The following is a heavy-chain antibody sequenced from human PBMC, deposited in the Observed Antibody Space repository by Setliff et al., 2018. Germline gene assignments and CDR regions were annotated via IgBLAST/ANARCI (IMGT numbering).Heavy chain of an antibody. CDR2: ISAYNGNT. CDR3: ARVLVGLATIIYFDS. V-gene: IGHV1-18*01. CDR1: GGTFSSYG. J-gene: IGHJ4*02. Sequence: ASVKVSCKASGGTFSSYGISWVRQAPGQGLEWMGWISAYNGNTNYAQKLQGRVTMTTDTSTSTAYMELRSLRSDDTAVYYCARVLVGLATIIYFDSWGQGTLVTVSS. D-gene: IGHD2-15*01.